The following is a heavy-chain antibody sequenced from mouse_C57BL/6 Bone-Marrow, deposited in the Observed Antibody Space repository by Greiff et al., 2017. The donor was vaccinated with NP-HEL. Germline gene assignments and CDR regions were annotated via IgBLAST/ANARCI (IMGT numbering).Heavy chain of an antibody. D-gene: IGHD1-1*01. Sequence: VQLQQSDAELVKPGASVTISCTVSGYTFTDHTIHWMKQRPEQGLEWIGYIYPRDGSTKYTEKFTGKATLTADKSSSTAYMQLNSLTSEDSAVYFCARWHYGSSPYYFDYWGQGTTLTVSS. CDR3: ARWHYGSSPYYFDY. V-gene: IGHV1-78*01. CDR1: GYTFTDHT. J-gene: IGHJ2*01. CDR2: IYPRDGST.